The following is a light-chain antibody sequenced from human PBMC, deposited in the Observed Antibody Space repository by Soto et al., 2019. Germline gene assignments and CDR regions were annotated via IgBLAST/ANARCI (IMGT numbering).Light chain of an antibody. Sequence: SVLTQPASVSGSPGQSITSSCTGTSVDIGSYNRVSWYQQHPGKAPKLIIYEVTDRPSGVSNRFSGSKSGNTASLTISGLQAEDEAEYYCSSYTNINTRACVFXTGTKVTVL. CDR2: EVT. J-gene: IGLJ1*01. CDR1: SVDIGSYNR. V-gene: IGLV2-14*01. CDR3: SSYTNINTRACV.